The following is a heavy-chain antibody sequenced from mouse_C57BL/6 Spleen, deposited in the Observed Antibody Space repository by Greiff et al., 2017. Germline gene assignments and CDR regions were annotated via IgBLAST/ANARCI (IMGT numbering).Heavy chain of an antibody. CDR2: INYDGSST. Sequence: EVNVVESEGGLVQPGSSMKLSCTASGFTFSDYYMAWVRQVPEKGLEWVANINYDGSSTYYLDSLKSRFIISRDNAKNILYLQMSSLKSEDTATYYCARDGGFDYWGQGTTLTVSS. CDR3: ARDGGFDY. CDR1: GFTFSDYY. V-gene: IGHV5-16*01. J-gene: IGHJ2*01.